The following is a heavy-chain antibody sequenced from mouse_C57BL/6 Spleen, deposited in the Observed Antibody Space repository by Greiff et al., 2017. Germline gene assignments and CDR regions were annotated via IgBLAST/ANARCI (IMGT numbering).Heavy chain of an antibody. V-gene: IGHV2-6-1*01. CDR3: ARHSYYGNYGAMDY. CDR1: GFSLTSYG. Sequence: QVQLKESGPGLVAPSQSLSITCTVSGFSLTSYGVHWVRQPPGKGLEWLVVIWSDGSTTYNSALKSRLSISKDNSKSQVFLKMNSLQTDDTAMYYCARHSYYGNYGAMDYWGQGTSVTVSS. D-gene: IGHD2-1*01. CDR2: IWSDGST. J-gene: IGHJ4*01.